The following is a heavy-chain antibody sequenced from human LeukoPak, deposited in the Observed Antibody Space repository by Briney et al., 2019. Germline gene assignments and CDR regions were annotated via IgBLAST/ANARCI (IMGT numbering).Heavy chain of an antibody. D-gene: IGHD2-15*01. CDR3: ARGLVVAATMGY. J-gene: IGHJ4*02. CDR1: GYTFTSYG. Sequence: AAVKVSCKASGYTFTSYGISWVRQAPGQGLEWMGWISAYNGNTNYAQKRQGRVIMTTDTSTSTAYMELRSLRSDDTAVYYCARGLVVAATMGYWGQGTLVTVSS. CDR2: ISAYNGNT. V-gene: IGHV1-18*01.